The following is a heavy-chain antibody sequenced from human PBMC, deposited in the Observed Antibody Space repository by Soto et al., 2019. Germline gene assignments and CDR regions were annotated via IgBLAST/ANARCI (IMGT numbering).Heavy chain of an antibody. Sequence: PGGSLRLSCTASGFTFSTSWMHWVRQAPGKGLVWVSRINGDGGTTNCADSVKGRFTISRDNTKNTLYLQLNSLTAEDTAVYFCARAGYYRFDYWGQGTLVTVSS. CDR2: INGDGGTT. D-gene: IGHD3-9*01. CDR3: ARAGYYRFDY. J-gene: IGHJ4*02. V-gene: IGHV3-74*01. CDR1: GFTFSTSW.